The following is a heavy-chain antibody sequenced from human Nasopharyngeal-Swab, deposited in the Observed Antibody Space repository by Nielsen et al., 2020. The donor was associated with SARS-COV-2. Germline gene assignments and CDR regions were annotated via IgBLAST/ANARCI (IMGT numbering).Heavy chain of an antibody. D-gene: IGHD3-22*01. Sequence: GGSLRLSCAASGFTFSSYGMHWVRQAPGKGLEWVAVIWYDGSNKYYADSVKGRFTISRDNSKNTLYLQMNSLRAEDTAVYYCARDYYDSSGYYYFDYWGQGTLVTVSS. J-gene: IGHJ4*02. V-gene: IGHV3-33*01. CDR1: GFTFSSYG. CDR2: IWYDGSNK. CDR3: ARDYYDSSGYYYFDY.